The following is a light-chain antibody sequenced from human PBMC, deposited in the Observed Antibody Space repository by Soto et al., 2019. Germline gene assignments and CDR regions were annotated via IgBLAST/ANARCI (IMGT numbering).Light chain of an antibody. Sequence: EIVLTQSPGTLSLSPGERATLSCRASQSVSSSYLAWYQQKHGQAPRLLIYGASSRATGIPDRFSGSGSGTDFTLTISRLEPEDFAVYYCQQYGSSRALTFGGGTKV. CDR3: QQYGSSRALT. CDR1: QSVSSSY. CDR2: GAS. V-gene: IGKV3-20*01. J-gene: IGKJ4*01.